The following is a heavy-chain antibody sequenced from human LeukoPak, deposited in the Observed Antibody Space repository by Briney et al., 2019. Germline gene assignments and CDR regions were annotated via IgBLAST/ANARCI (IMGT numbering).Heavy chain of an antibody. Sequence: ASVKVSCKASGYTFTSYAMHWVRQAPGLRLEWMGWINAGNGNTKYSQKFQGRVTITRDTSASTAYMELSSLRSEDTAVYYCAMLRYFDWYAFDIWGQGTMFTVSS. CDR3: AMLRYFDWYAFDI. D-gene: IGHD3-9*01. CDR2: INAGNGNT. J-gene: IGHJ3*02. CDR1: GYTFTSYA. V-gene: IGHV1-3*01.